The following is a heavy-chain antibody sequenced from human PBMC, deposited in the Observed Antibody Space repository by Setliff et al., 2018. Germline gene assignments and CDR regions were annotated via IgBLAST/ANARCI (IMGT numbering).Heavy chain of an antibody. CDR1: GGSFSGYY. J-gene: IGHJ5*02. V-gene: IGHV4-34*01. CDR2: IYYSGST. D-gene: IGHD3-3*01. Sequence: PSETLSLTCAVYGGSFSGYYWGWIRQPPGKGLEWIGSIYYSGSTYYNPSLKSRVTISVDTSKNQFSLKLSSVAAADTAVYYCARDQYNFWSGYFYESSWFDPWGQGTLVTVSS. CDR3: ARDQYNFWSGYFYESSWFDP.